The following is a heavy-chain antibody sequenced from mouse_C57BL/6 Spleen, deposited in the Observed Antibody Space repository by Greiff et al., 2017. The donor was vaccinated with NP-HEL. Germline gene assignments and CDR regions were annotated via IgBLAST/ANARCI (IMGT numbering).Heavy chain of an antibody. J-gene: IGHJ3*01. Sequence: QVQLKQSGPELVKPGASVKISCKASGYAFSSSWMNWVKQRPGKGLEWIGRIYPGDGDTNYNGKFKGKATLTADKSSSTAYMQLSSLTSEDSAVYFCAREIHYYGSSSAWFADWGQGTLVTVSA. CDR1: GYAFSSSW. V-gene: IGHV1-82*01. CDR3: AREIHYYGSSSAWFAD. D-gene: IGHD1-1*01. CDR2: IYPGDGDT.